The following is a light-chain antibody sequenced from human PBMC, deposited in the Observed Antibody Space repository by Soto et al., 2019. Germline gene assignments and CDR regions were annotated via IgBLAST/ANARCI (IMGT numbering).Light chain of an antibody. CDR1: SSDVGGYNS. J-gene: IGLJ1*01. V-gene: IGLV2-14*01. Sequence: QSALTQPASVSGSPGQSITVSCTGTSSDVGGYNSVSWYQQHPGKTPKLMIFAVNNRPSGVSNRFSGSKSGNTASLTISGLQAEDEADYYCTSYTNSNTYVFVTGTKLTVL. CDR2: AVN. CDR3: TSYTNSNTYV.